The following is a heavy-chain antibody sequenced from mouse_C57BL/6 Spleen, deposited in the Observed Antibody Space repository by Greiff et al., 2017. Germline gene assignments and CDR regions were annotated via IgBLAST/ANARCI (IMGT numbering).Heavy chain of an antibody. CDR2: IWRGGST. V-gene: IGHV2-5*01. CDR1: GFSLTSYG. J-gene: IGHJ1*03. D-gene: IGHD1-1*01. CDR3: AKKGTTVVAPVDV. Sequence: QVQLKESGPGLVQPSQSLSITCTVSGFSLTSYGVHWVRQSPGKGLEWLGVIWRGGSTDYNAAVMSRLSITKDNSKSQVFFKMNSLQADDTAIYYCAKKGTTVVAPVDVWGTGTTVTVSS.